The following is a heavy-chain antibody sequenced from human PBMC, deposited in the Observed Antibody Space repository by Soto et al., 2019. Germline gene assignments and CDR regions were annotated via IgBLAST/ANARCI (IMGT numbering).Heavy chain of an antibody. CDR1: GGSVSSGSYY. J-gene: IGHJ4*02. V-gene: IGHV4-61*01. CDR2: IYYSVST. Sequence: PSETLSLTCTVSGGSVSSGSYYWGWLRQPQGKGLEWIGYIYYSVSTNYSPSLKSPVTISGDTSKNQFSLKLTSVTAADTAVYYCARVGYDTRDSHRLDYWGQGTLVTVSS. D-gene: IGHD3-22*01. CDR3: ARVGYDTRDSHRLDY.